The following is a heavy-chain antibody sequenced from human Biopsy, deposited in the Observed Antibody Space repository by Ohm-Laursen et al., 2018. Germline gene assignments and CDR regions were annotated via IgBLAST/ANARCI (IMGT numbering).Heavy chain of an antibody. J-gene: IGHJ5*02. D-gene: IGHD6-13*01. V-gene: IGHV4-4*07. CDR2: IYSSGST. Sequence: PSQTLSLTCTVSGGSISNYYWSWIRQPSGKGLEWIGRIYSSGSTNYNPSLKSRVTMSVDTSKNQFSLILGSMTAADTAVYYCAREPRIAAVAYFDPWGQGTLVTVSS. CDR1: GGSISNYY. CDR3: AREPRIAAVAYFDP.